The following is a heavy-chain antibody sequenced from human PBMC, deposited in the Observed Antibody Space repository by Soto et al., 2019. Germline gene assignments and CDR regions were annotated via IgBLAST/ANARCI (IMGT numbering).Heavy chain of an antibody. V-gene: IGHV1-18*01. CDR3: VMVDNYVTPTPQDV. CDR1: GYIFVNYG. D-gene: IGHD3-16*01. Sequence: QVQLVQSGDEVKKPGASVKVSCKASGYIFVNYGIAWVRQAPGQGLEWMGWISPYTGNTHSATKVQGRLTMTTDTSASTAYMDLGSLTSDDTAVYYCVMVDNYVTPTPQDVWGQGTTVTVSS. J-gene: IGHJ6*02. CDR2: ISPYTGNT.